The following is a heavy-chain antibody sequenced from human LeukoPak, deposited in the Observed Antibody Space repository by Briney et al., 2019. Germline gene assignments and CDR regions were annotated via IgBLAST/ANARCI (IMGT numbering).Heavy chain of an antibody. J-gene: IGHJ4*02. CDR2: ISGSGGST. CDR1: GFTFSSYA. D-gene: IGHD3-3*01. Sequence: GGSLRLSCAASGFTFSSYAMSWVRQAPGKGLEWVSAISGSGGSTYYADSVKGRFTISRDNSKNTLYLQMNSLRAEDTAVYYCAKVLHDFWSGYFGFDYWGQGTLVTVSS. CDR3: AKVLHDFWSGYFGFDY. V-gene: IGHV3-23*01.